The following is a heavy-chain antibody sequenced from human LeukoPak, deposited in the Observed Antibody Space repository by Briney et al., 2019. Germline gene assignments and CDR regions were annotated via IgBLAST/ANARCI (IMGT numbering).Heavy chain of an antibody. Sequence: KPSETLSLTCAVSGGPFSAYYWTWIRQPPGKGLEWIGEINQSGFTTYNPSLKSRVAISIDTSKNQFSLNLSSVTAADTAVYYCASRYLLFWILDYWGQGTPVTVSS. CDR3: ASRYLLFWILDY. J-gene: IGHJ4*02. D-gene: IGHD3-3*01. CDR1: GGPFSAYY. V-gene: IGHV4-34*01. CDR2: INQSGFT.